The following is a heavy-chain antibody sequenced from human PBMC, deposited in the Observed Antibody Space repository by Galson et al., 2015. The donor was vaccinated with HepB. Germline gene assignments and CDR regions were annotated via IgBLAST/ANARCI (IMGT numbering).Heavy chain of an antibody. Sequence: SLRLSCAASGFTFSSYAMSWVRQAPGKGLEWVSAISGSGGSTYYADSVKGRFTTSRDNSKNTLYLQMNSLRAEDTAVYYCALLPIAAAGEPYYGMDVWGQGTTVTVSS. V-gene: IGHV3-23*01. J-gene: IGHJ6*02. CDR3: ALLPIAAAGEPYYGMDV. CDR2: ISGSGGST. D-gene: IGHD6-13*01. CDR1: GFTFSSYA.